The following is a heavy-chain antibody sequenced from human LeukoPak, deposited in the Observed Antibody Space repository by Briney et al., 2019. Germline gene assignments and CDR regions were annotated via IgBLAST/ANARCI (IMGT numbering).Heavy chain of an antibody. J-gene: IGHJ4*02. D-gene: IGHD2-15*01. Sequence: ASVKVSCTASGYTFTCYYMQWVRQAPGPGLEWRGWTNPNSGGTNYAHKFPGRVTITRYTSISTASMELSRLRPEAPAASLCARESELPANFDYWGQGTLVTVS. CDR2: TNPNSGGT. CDR1: GYTFTCYY. V-gene: IGHV1-2*07. CDR3: ARESELPANFDY.